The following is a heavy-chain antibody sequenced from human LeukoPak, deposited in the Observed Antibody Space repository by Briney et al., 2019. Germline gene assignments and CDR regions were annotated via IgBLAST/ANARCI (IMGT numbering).Heavy chain of an antibody. V-gene: IGHV3-23*01. CDR1: GFTFSSYA. CDR3: VMGFYFDY. CDR2: INDNGRST. Sequence: GGSLRLSCAASGFTFSSYAMNWVRQAPGKGLEWVSGINDNGRSTYYADSVKGRFTISRGNSRNTLFLQMNSLRAEGTAIYYGVMGFYFDYWGPGNLVTVSS. D-gene: IGHD3-16*01. J-gene: IGHJ4*02.